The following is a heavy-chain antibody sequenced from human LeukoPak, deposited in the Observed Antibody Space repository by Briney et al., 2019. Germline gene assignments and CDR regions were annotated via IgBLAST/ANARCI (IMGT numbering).Heavy chain of an antibody. Sequence: GGSLRLSCAASGFTFSSYWMSWVRQAPGKGLEWVANIKQDGSEKYYVDSVKGRFTISRDNAKNSLYLQMNSLRAEDTAVYYCASGTQNYDFWSGYFLGVLDYWGQGTLVTVSS. CDR3: ASGTQNYDFWSGYFLGVLDY. CDR1: GFTFSSYW. CDR2: IKQDGSEK. V-gene: IGHV3-7*01. D-gene: IGHD3-3*01. J-gene: IGHJ4*02.